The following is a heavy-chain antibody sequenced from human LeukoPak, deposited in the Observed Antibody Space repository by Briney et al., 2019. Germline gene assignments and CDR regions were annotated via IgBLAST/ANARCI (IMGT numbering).Heavy chain of an antibody. Sequence: PSETLSLTCTVSGGSISSGGYYWSWIRQPPGKGLEWIGYIYHSGSTYYNPSLKSRVTISVDRSKNQFSLKLSSVTAADTAVYYCARRRYGDYRNRYFDYWGQGTLVTVSS. V-gene: IGHV4-30-2*01. J-gene: IGHJ4*02. CDR1: GGSISSGGYY. D-gene: IGHD4-17*01. CDR2: IYHSGST. CDR3: ARRRYGDYRNRYFDY.